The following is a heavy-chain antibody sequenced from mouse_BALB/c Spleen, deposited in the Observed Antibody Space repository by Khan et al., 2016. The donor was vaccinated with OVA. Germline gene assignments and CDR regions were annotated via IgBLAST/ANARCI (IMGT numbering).Heavy chain of an antibody. D-gene: IGHD1-1*01. J-gene: IGHJ3*01. Sequence: EVELVESGGGLVKPGGSLKLSCAASGFTFSNFAMSWVRQTPEQRLEWVATISSVSTYTYYTDSVKGRFTISRDNATNTLYLQMSSLRSEDTAMYYCARHNYGALAFWGQGTLVTVSA. CDR3: ARHNYGALAF. V-gene: IGHV5-9-3*01. CDR2: ISSVSTYT. CDR1: GFTFSNFA.